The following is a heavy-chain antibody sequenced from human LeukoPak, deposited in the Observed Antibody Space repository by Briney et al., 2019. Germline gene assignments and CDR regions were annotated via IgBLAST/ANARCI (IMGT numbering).Heavy chain of an antibody. Sequence: GASVKVSCKASGYTFTSYGIRWVRQAPGQGLEWMGWISAYNGNTNYAQKLQGRVTMTTDTSTSTAYMELRSLRSDDTAVYYCARAGSITMIRGVIKGGLDYWGQGTLVTVSS. D-gene: IGHD3-10*01. CDR2: ISAYNGNT. J-gene: IGHJ4*02. CDR1: GYTFTSYG. V-gene: IGHV1-18*01. CDR3: ARAGSITMIRGVIKGGLDY.